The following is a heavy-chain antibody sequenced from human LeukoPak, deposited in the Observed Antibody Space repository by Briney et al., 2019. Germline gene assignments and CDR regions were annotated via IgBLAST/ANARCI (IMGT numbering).Heavy chain of an antibody. V-gene: IGHV1-2*02. D-gene: IGHD2-2*01. CDR3: ARDQDVVVPAANGFDY. Sequence: ASVKVSCKASGYTFTGYYMHWVRQAPGQGLEWMGWINPNSGGTNYAQKFQGRVTMTRDTSISTAYMELSRLRSDDTAVYYCARDQDVVVPAANGFDYWGQGTLVTVSS. CDR2: INPNSGGT. J-gene: IGHJ4*02. CDR1: GYTFTGYY.